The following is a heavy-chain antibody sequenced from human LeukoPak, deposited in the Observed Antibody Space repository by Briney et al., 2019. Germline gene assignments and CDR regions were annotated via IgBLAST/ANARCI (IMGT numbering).Heavy chain of an antibody. V-gene: IGHV3-74*01. CDR2: INSDGSST. D-gene: IGHD2-21*01. CDR1: GFTFSSYW. Sequence: GGSLRLSCAASGFTFSSYWMHWVRQAPGKGLVWVSRINSDGSSTSYADSVKGRFTISRDNAKNTLYLQMNSLRAEDTAVYYCARGAYCGGDCPLPNSFYWGQGTPVTVSS. CDR3: ARGAYCGGDCPLPNSFY. J-gene: IGHJ4*02.